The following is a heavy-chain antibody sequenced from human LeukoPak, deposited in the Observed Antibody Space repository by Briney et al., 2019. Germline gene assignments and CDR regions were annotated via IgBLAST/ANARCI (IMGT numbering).Heavy chain of an antibody. J-gene: IGHJ6*04. CDR2: LITFLGTA. CDR1: GGTFTNYA. V-gene: IGHV1-69*10. Sequence: SVKVSCKASGGTFTNYALNWVRQAPGQGLEWMGVLITFLGTANSNKNFQDRGSITSDISTNKDYMEMSSPISEDTAAYFCAGIPVFGVVLHQEPFWGKGPTVTVSS. D-gene: IGHD2-8*01. CDR3: AGIPVFGVVLHQEPF.